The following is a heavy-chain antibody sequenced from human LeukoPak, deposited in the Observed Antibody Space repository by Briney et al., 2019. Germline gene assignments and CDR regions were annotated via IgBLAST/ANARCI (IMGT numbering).Heavy chain of an antibody. J-gene: IGHJ1*01. CDR1: GGSVSSGSYY. V-gene: IGHV4-61*01. CDR3: AXVEFLNCSGGSCYHEYFQH. Sequence: SETLSLTCTVSGGSVSSGSYYWSWIRQPPGKGLEWIGYIYYSGSTNYNPSLTSRVTISVDTSKNQFSLKLSSVTAVDTAVYYCAXVEFLNCSGGSCYHEYFQHWGQGTLVTVSS. CDR2: IYYSGST. D-gene: IGHD2-15*01.